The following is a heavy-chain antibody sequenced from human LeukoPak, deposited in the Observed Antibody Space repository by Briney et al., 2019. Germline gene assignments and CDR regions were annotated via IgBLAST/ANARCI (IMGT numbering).Heavy chain of an antibody. CDR2: IYTSGST. J-gene: IGHJ4*02. CDR1: AGSFNNSNFF. D-gene: IGHD3-22*01. V-gene: IGHV4-39*01. Sequence: PSETLSLTCTVSAGSFNNSNFFWGWIRQPPGRGLVWLGSIYTSGSTYSNPPLKSRVTLSIDTSKSQFSLRLTSVTAADTAVYYCARHGYDRSGLHSNWGQGTLVTVSS. CDR3: ARHGYDRSGLHSN.